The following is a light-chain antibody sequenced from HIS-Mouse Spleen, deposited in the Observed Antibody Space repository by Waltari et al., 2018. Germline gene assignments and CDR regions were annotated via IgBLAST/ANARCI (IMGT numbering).Light chain of an antibody. V-gene: IGLV2-14*03. CDR1: SSDVGGYNY. J-gene: IGLJ2*01. CDR3: SSYTSSSTRVVV. Sequence: QSALTQPASVSGSPGQSITISCTGTSSDVGGYNYFSWYQQHPGKAPKLMIYDVSNRPSGVSNRFSGSKSGNTASLTISGLQAEDEADYYCSSYTSSSTRVVVFGGGTKLTVL. CDR2: DVS.